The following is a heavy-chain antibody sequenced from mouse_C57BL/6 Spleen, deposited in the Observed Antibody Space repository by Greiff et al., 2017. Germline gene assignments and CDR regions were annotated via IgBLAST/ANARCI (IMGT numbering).Heavy chain of an antibody. Sequence: QVQLQQPGAELVMPGASVKLSCKASGYTFTSYWMHWVKQRPGQGLEWIGEIDPSDSYTNYNQKFKGKSTLTVDKSSSTAYMQLSSLTSEDSAVYYCARRLYYGYDFDCWGQGTTLTVAS. V-gene: IGHV1-69*01. J-gene: IGHJ2*01. CDR3: ARRLYYGYDFDC. D-gene: IGHD2-2*01. CDR2: IDPSDSYT. CDR1: GYTFTSYW.